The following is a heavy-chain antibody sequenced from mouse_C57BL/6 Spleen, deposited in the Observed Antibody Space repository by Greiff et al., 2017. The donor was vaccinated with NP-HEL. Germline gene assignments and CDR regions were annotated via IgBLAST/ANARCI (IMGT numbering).Heavy chain of an antibody. Sequence: QVQLKESGAELVKPGASVKISCKASGYAFSSYWMNWVKQRPGKGLEWIGQIYPGDGDTNYNGKFKGKATLTADKSSSTAYMQLSSLTSEDSAVYFCARFPFLPPTTVDAMDYWGQGTSVTVSS. D-gene: IGHD1-1*01. V-gene: IGHV1-80*01. CDR3: ARFPFLPPTTVDAMDY. J-gene: IGHJ4*01. CDR2: IYPGDGDT. CDR1: GYAFSSYW.